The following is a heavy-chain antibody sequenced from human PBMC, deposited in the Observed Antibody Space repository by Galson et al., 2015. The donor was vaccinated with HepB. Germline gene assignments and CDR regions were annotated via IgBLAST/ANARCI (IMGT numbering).Heavy chain of an antibody. V-gene: IGHV3-23*01. CDR2: FSGSAART. D-gene: IGHD6-13*01. J-gene: IGHJ4*02. CDR3: ASPKHSSSWYVFSASGGTPTYYFDY. Sequence: SLRLSCAVSGFSISSYAMSWVRQAPGKGLEWVSAFSGSAARTYYADSVKGRFTISRDSYKNTLHLQMNSLRAEDTAVYYCASPKHSSSWYVFSASGGTPTYYFDYWGQGTVVTVSS. CDR1: GFSISSYA.